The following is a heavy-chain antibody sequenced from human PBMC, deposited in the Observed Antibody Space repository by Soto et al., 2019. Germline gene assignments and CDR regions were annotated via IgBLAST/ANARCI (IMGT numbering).Heavy chain of an antibody. V-gene: IGHV3-30-3*01. CDR1: GFTFSSYA. J-gene: IGHJ6*02. CDR2: ISYDGSNK. Sequence: GGSLRLSSASSGFTFSSYAIHWVRQAPGKGLEWVAVISYDGSNKYYADSVKGRFTISRDNSKNTLYLQMNSLRAEDTAVYYCARDGGDVDTAMVRTYYYGMDVWGQGTTVTVSS. CDR3: ARDGGDVDTAMVRTYYYGMDV. D-gene: IGHD5-18*01.